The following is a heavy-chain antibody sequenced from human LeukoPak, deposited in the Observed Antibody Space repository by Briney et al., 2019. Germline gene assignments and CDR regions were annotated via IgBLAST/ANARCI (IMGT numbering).Heavy chain of an antibody. CDR1: AFTFSNAY. Sequence: GESLKLSCAPSAFTFSNAYMRWVRHPPGKRLELVGHLKNKTDLGKTDYAAPVKGRFTISRDDSKNTLYLQMNSLKTEDTAVYYCTTDDYYYGSGSYCPLGSYWGQGTLVTVSS. J-gene: IGHJ4*02. V-gene: IGHV3-15*01. CDR3: TTDDYYYGSGSYCPLGSY. CDR2: LKNKTDLGKT. D-gene: IGHD3-10*01.